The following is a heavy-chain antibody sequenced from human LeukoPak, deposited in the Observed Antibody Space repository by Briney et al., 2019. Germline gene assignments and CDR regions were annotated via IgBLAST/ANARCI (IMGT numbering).Heavy chain of an antibody. D-gene: IGHD5-18*01. J-gene: IGHJ6*03. CDR3: ARDGLIRGYSYGSHYYYMDV. CDR1: GYTFTSYC. CDR2: INPSGGST. Sequence: GASVKVSCKASGYTFTSYCMHWVRQAPGQGLEWMGIINPSGGSTNYAQKFQGRVTMTRDTSTSTVYMELSSLRSEDTAVYYCARDGLIRGYSYGSHYYYMDVWGKGTTVTVSS. V-gene: IGHV1-46*01.